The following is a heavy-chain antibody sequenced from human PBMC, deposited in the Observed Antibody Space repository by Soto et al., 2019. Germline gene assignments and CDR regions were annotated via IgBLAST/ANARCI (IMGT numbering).Heavy chain of an antibody. J-gene: IGHJ6*02. Sequence: DVQLVESGGGLVQPGGSLRLSCAASGFTFGGYWMSWVRQAPGKGLEWVANIHQEGTEKYYVDSVKGRFTISRDNAKDSLYLQMNRLRADDTAAYYCALIAVRTLYNGLDVWGQGTTVTVFS. CDR3: ALIAVRTLYNGLDV. D-gene: IGHD3-10*02. CDR1: GFTFGGYW. CDR2: IHQEGTEK. V-gene: IGHV3-7*01.